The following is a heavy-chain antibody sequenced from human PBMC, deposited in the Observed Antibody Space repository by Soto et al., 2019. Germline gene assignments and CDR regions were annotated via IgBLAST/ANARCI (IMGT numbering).Heavy chain of an antibody. J-gene: IGHJ4*02. Sequence: GGSLILSCAASGFTVSSNYMSWVRQAPGKGLEWVSVIYSGGSTYYADSVKGRFTISRDNSKNTLYLQMNSLRAEDTAVYYCARERPYCSGGSCFAFDYWGQGTLVTVSS. CDR3: ARERPYCSGGSCFAFDY. V-gene: IGHV3-53*01. CDR2: IYSGGST. D-gene: IGHD2-15*01. CDR1: GFTVSSNY.